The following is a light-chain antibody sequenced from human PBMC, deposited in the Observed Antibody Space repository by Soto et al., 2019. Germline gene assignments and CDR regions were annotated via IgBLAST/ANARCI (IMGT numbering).Light chain of an antibody. CDR1: QDINNY. CDR2: VAS. V-gene: IGKV1-17*03. J-gene: IGKJ1*01. CDR3: LRYKSYPWT. Sequence: DIQMTQYPSAMSASVGHRVTITCRASQDINNYLAWSQQKPGKVPKRLIYVASTLQSGVPSRFSGSGSGTDFTLTIGSLLPEDFANYYCLRYKSYPWTFGEGTKVEIK.